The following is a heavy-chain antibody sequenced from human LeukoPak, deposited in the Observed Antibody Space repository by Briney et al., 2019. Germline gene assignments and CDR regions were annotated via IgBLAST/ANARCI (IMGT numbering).Heavy chain of an antibody. Sequence: ASVKVSCKASGYTFTSYGISWVRQAPGQGLEWMGWISAYNGDTNYAQKLQGRVTMTTDTSTSTAYMELRSLRSDDTAVYYCARGGVTMVRGAHGGSNYYFDYWGQGTLVTVSS. CDR3: ARGGVTMVRGAHGGSNYYFDY. CDR2: ISAYNGDT. J-gene: IGHJ4*02. D-gene: IGHD3-10*01. CDR1: GYTFTSYG. V-gene: IGHV1-18*01.